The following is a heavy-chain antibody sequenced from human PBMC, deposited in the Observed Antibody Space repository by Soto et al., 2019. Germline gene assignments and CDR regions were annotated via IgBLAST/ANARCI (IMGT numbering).Heavy chain of an antibody. D-gene: IGHD3-16*02. CDR3: AKSRVFIGAIVTLLDS. CDR2: ISNNGDTA. J-gene: IGHJ4*02. V-gene: IGHV3-23*01. CDR1: GFTFSSYA. Sequence: GSLRLSCATSGFTFSSYAMVWVRQAAEKGLEWVTSISNNGDTAYYADSVKGRFTISRGNSENTLYLQMNGLRADDTALYFCAKSRVFIGAIVTLLDSWGQGTQVTVSS.